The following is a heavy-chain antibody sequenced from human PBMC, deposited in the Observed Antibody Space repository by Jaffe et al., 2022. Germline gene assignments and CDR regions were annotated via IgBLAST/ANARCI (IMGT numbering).Heavy chain of an antibody. V-gene: IGHV3-15*01. CDR3: TTGLMSDYGDYDGLDAFDI. CDR2: IKSKTDGGTT. Sequence: EVQLVESGGGLVKPGGSLRLSCAASGFTFSNAWMSWVRQAPGKGLEWVGRIKSKTDGGTTDYAAPVKGRFTISRDDSKNTLYLQMNSLKTEDTAVYYCTTGLMSDYGDYDGLDAFDIWGQGTMVTVSS. J-gene: IGHJ3*02. D-gene: IGHD4-17*01. CDR1: GFTFSNAW.